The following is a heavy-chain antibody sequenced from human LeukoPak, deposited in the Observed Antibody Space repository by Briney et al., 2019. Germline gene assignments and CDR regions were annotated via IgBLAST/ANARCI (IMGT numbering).Heavy chain of an antibody. Sequence: PGGSLRLSCAASGFTFSSHSMNWVRQAPGKGLEWVSSISSSSSYIYYADSVKGRFTISRDNAKNSLYLQMNSLRAEDTAVYYCASYMVRGVIMPLDYWGQEPWSPSPQ. CDR1: GFTFSSHS. J-gene: IGHJ4*01. V-gene: IGHV3-21*01. CDR3: ASYMVRGVIMPLDY. CDR2: ISSSSSYI. D-gene: IGHD3-10*01.